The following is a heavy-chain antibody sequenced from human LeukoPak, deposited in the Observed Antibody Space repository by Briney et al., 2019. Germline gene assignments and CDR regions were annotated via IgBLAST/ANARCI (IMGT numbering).Heavy chain of an antibody. Sequence: SLRLSCAASGFTFSSYAMHWVRQAPGKGLEWVAVISYDGSNKYYADSVKGRFTIYRDNSKNTLYLQMNSLRAEDTAVYYCARGLRDYYYYMDVWGKGTPVTVSS. D-gene: IGHD5/OR15-5a*01. J-gene: IGHJ6*03. CDR2: ISYDGSNK. CDR1: GFTFSSYA. V-gene: IGHV3-30*01. CDR3: ARGLRDYYYYMDV.